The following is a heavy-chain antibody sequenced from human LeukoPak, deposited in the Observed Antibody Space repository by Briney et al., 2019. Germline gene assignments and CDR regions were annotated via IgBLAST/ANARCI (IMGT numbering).Heavy chain of an antibody. J-gene: IGHJ4*02. CDR3: ARARASSSWYVGGY. V-gene: IGHV3-21*01. CDR1: GFTFSSYS. CDR2: ISSSSSYI. Sequence: GGSLRLSCAASGFTFSSYSMNWVRQAPGKGLEWVSSISSSSSYIYYADSVKGRFTISRDNAKNSLYLQMNSLRAEDTAVYYCARARASSSWYVGGYWGQGTLVTVSS. D-gene: IGHD6-13*01.